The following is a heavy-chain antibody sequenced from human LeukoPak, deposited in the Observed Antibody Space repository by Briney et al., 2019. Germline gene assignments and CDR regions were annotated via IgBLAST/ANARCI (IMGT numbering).Heavy chain of an antibody. CDR2: INPSGGST. CDR1: GYTFTSYY. D-gene: IGHD2-2*01. CDR3: ARERYCSSTSCYSFDY. V-gene: IGHV1-46*01. Sequence: EASVKVSCKASGYTFTSYYMHWVRQAPGQGLEWMGIINPSGGSTSYAQKFQGRVTMTRDMSTSTVYMELSSLRSEDTAVYYRARERYCSSTSCYSFDYWGQGTLVTVSS. J-gene: IGHJ4*02.